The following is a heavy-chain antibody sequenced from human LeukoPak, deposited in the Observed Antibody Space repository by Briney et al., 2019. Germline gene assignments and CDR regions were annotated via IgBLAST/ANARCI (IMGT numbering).Heavy chain of an antibody. J-gene: IGHJ6*02. CDR2: IKQDGSEK. D-gene: IGHD5-24*01. Sequence: PGGSLRLSCAASGFTFSSYWMSWVRQAPGKGLEWVANIKQDGSEKYYVDSVKGRFTISRDNAKNSLYLQMNSLRAEDTAVYYCAKSMTTIHYYYYGMDVWGQGTTVTVSS. CDR1: GFTFSSYW. V-gene: IGHV3-7*03. CDR3: AKSMTTIHYYYYGMDV.